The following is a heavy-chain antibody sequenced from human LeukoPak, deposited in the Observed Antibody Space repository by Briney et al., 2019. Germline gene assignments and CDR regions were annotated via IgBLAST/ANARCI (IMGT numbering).Heavy chain of an antibody. CDR1: GFTFSSHG. Sequence: PGGSLRLSCAASGFTFSSHGINWVRQAPGKGLEWVSGISPSGSISYYADSVKGRFTISRDNSKNTLYLQMNSLRTEDTALYYCAKIRVVFNWNYAYYFDSWGQGTLVTVSS. J-gene: IGHJ4*02. D-gene: IGHD1-7*01. CDR3: AKIRVVFNWNYAYYFDS. CDR2: ISPSGSIS. V-gene: IGHV3-23*01.